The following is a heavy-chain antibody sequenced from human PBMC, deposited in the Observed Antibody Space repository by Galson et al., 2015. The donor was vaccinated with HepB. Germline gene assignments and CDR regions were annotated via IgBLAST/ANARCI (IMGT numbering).Heavy chain of an antibody. CDR3: ARDLARSVWEVPSDGLDL. CDR2: IIPIFGTT. D-gene: IGHD3-16*01. J-gene: IGHJ5*02. Sequence: SVKVSCKVSGGTFKSFVISWVRQAPGQGLEWVGGIIPIFGTTKFAQKVQGRVTITADDSTNTAYMELSSLKSEDTAVYYCARDLARSVWEVPSDGLDLWGQGTLVTVSS. V-gene: IGHV1-69*13. CDR1: GGTFKSFV.